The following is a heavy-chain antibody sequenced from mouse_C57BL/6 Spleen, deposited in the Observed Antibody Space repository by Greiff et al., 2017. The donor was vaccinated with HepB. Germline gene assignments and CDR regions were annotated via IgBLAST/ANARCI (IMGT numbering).Heavy chain of an antibody. CDR3: AREGIYYYGSSYGYFDV. J-gene: IGHJ1*03. Sequence: VQRVESGPELVKPGASVKISCKASGYSFTSYYIHWVKQRPGQGLEWIGWIYPGSGNTKYNEKFKGKATLTADTSSSTAYMQLSSLTSEDSAVYYCAREGIYYYGSSYGYFDVWGTGTTVTVSS. CDR1: GYSFTSYY. CDR2: IYPGSGNT. D-gene: IGHD1-1*01. V-gene: IGHV1-66*01.